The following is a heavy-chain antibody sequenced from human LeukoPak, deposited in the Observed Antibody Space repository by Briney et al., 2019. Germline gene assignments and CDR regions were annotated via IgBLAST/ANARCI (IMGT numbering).Heavy chain of an antibody. CDR2: ISSSGGST. D-gene: IGHD3-10*01. J-gene: IGHJ5*02. V-gene: IGHV3-23*01. CDR1: GITFSSYA. CDR3: AKSGSNWFDP. Sequence: GGSLRLSCAASGITFSSYAMTWVRQAPGMGLEWVSTISSSGGSTYYADSVKGRFTISRDNSKNTLYLQMNSLRADDTAIYHCAKSGSNWFDPWGQGTLVTVSS.